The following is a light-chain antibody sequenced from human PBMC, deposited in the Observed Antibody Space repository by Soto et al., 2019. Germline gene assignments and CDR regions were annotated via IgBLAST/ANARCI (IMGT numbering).Light chain of an antibody. Sequence: EIVLTQSPGTLSLSPGERATLSCRASQSVSRSYLAWYQQNPGQPPSLLIYATSSRATGTPDRFSGSGSGTDFTLTISRLEPEDFAVYYCQQYGSSPYTFGQGTKLEIK. J-gene: IGKJ2*01. V-gene: IGKV3-20*01. CDR2: ATS. CDR3: QQYGSSPYT. CDR1: QSVSRSY.